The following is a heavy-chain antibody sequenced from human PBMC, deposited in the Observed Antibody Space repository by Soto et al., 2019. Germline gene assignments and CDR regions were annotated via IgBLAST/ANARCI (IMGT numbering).Heavy chain of an antibody. CDR3: ARQRTTVRRACFDN. Sequence: GGSLRLSCAASGFTFSSYWMSWVRQAPGKGLQWVANIKQDGSEKYYVDSVKGRFTISRDNAKKSLYLQMNSLRAEDTAVYYCARQRTTVRRACFDNWGQGTMVTVSS. J-gene: IGHJ4*02. CDR1: GFTFSSYW. V-gene: IGHV3-7*05. CDR2: IKQDGSEK. D-gene: IGHD3-10*02.